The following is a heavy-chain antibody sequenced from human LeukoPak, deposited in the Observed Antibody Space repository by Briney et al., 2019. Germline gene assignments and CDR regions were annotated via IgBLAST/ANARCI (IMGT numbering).Heavy chain of an antibody. CDR1: GFTFSTHA. V-gene: IGHV3-23*01. Sequence: GGSLRLSCASSGFTFSTHAMHWVRQAPGKGLESVSAISGSGGTTYYADSVKGRFTISRDNSKNTLYLQMNSLRAEDTAVYYCATYCTSTTCYAADDFWGQGTLVTVSS. CDR3: ATYCTSTTCYAADDF. D-gene: IGHD2-2*01. CDR2: ISGSGGTT. J-gene: IGHJ4*02.